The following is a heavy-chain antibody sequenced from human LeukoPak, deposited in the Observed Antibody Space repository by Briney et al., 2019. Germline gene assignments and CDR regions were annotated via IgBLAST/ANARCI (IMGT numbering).Heavy chain of an antibody. CDR3: ARVYYYDSSGPGY. J-gene: IGHJ4*02. CDR2: INPNSGGT. Sequence: ASVKVSCKASGYIFSDYYINWVRQAPGQGLEWMGWINPNSGGTNYAQKFQGRVTITRDTSISTAYMELSGLRSDDTAVYYCARVYYYDSSGPGYWSQGTLVTVSS. D-gene: IGHD3-22*01. CDR1: GYIFSDYY. V-gene: IGHV1-2*02.